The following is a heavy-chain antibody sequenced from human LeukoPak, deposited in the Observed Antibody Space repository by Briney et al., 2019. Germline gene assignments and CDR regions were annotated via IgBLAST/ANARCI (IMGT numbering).Heavy chain of an antibody. CDR2: IIPILGIA. V-gene: IGHV1-69*04. D-gene: IGHD3-10*01. J-gene: IGHJ4*02. Sequence: ASVKVSCKASGGIFSSYAISWVRQAPGQGLEWMGRIIPILGIANYAQKFQGRVTITADKSTSTAYMELSSLRSEDTAVYYCARAARGLDYWGQGTLVTVSS. CDR3: ARAARGLDY. CDR1: GGIFSSYA.